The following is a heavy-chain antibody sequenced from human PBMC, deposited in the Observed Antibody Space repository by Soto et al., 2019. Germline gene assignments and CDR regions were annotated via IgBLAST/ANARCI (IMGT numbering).Heavy chain of an antibody. CDR1: GGTFSSYA. J-gene: IGHJ5*02. Sequence: QVQLVQSGAEVKKPGSSVKVSCKASGGTFSSYAISWVRQAPGQGLEWMGEIIPIFGTANSAQKFQGRVTITADQSPSTXYMELSSLRSEDTAVYYCARDRGPSSGYYPYWFDPWGQGTLVTVSS. V-gene: IGHV1-69*12. CDR2: IIPIFGTA. D-gene: IGHD3-22*01. CDR3: ARDRGPSSGYYPYWFDP.